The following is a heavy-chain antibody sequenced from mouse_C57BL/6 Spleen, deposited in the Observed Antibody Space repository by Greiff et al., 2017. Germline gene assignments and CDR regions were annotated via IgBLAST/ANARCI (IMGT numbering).Heavy chain of an antibody. CDR3: ARGDGSSSAY. CDR1: GYTFTSYG. D-gene: IGHD1-1*01. V-gene: IGHV1-81*01. J-gene: IGHJ3*01. CDR2: IYPRSGNT. Sequence: QVQLQQSGAELARPGASVKLSCKASGYTFTSYGISWVKQRTGQGLEWIGEIYPRSGNTYYNEKFKGKATLTADKSSSTAYMGLRSLTAEDSAVYFCARGDGSSSAYWGQGTLVTVSA.